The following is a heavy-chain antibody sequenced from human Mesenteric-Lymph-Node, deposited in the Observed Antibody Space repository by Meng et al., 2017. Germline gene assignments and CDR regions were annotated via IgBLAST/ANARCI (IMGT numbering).Heavy chain of an antibody. Sequence: EGPVVGVGGGLGHAGGSLRLSCAASGFTFSSFARSWVRQAPGKGREWVSGINSGGGATYYADSVKGRFTISRDNSKNTLYLQMNSLRVEDTAVFYCANGYSPDYWGQGTLVTVSS. CDR1: GFTFSSFA. CDR2: INSGGGAT. J-gene: IGHJ4*02. D-gene: IGHD5-12*01. CDR3: ANGYSPDY. V-gene: IGHV3-23*04.